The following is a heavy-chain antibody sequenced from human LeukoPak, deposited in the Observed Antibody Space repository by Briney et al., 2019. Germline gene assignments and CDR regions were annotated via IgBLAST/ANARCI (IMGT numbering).Heavy chain of an antibody. V-gene: IGHV3-7*01. Sequence: GGSLRLSCAASGFTFTIYWMSWVRQAPGKGLELVANIKEDGSEKYYVDSVKGRFTISRDNAKTSLYLQMNSLRAEDTAVYYCARHLSGITGYTYGRGIDYWGQGTLVTVSS. CDR2: IKEDGSEK. CDR3: ARHLSGITGYTYGRGIDY. J-gene: IGHJ4*02. CDR1: GFTFTIYW. D-gene: IGHD5-18*01.